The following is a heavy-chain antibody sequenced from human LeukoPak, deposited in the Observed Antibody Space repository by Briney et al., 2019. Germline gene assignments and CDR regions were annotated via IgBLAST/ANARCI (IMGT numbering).Heavy chain of an antibody. J-gene: IGHJ4*02. D-gene: IGHD3-3*01. CDR2: IISIFGTA. Sequence: ASVKVSRKASGGTFSSYAISWVRQAPGQGLEWMGGIISIFGTANYAQKFQGRVTITADESTSTAYMELSSLRSEDTAVYYCASSGTYYDFWSGYYQFDYWGQGTLVTVSS. V-gene: IGHV1-69*13. CDR1: GGTFSSYA. CDR3: ASSGTYYDFWSGYYQFDY.